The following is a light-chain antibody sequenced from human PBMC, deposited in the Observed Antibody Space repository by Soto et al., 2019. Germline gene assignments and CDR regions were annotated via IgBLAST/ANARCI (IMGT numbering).Light chain of an antibody. V-gene: IGKV1-5*03. CDR2: KAS. J-gene: IGKJ1*01. CDR1: QTISSW. Sequence: DIQMTQSPSTLSGSVGDRVTITCRASQTISSWLAWYQQKPGKAPKLLIYKASTLKSGVPSRFSGSGSGTEFTLTISSLQTDDFETYYCQHHNSYSEVFGQGTKVDIK. CDR3: QHHNSYSEV.